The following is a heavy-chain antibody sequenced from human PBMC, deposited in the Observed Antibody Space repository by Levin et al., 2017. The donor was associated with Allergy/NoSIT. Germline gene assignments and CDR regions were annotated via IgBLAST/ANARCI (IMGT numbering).Heavy chain of an antibody. J-gene: IGHJ4*02. Sequence: LSLTCAASGFTFSSYSMNWVRQAPGKGLEWVSSISSSSSYIYYADSVKGRFTISRDNAKNSLYLQMNSLRAEDTAVYYCARPDYGDYGFPDYWGQGTLVTVSS. CDR2: ISSSSSYI. V-gene: IGHV3-21*01. CDR1: GFTFSSYS. CDR3: ARPDYGDYGFPDY. D-gene: IGHD4-17*01.